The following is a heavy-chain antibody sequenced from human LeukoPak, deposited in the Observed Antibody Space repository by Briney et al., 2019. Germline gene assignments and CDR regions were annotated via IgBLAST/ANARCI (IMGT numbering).Heavy chain of an antibody. CDR3: ARDEAIAVAQMRERGGGFDY. CDR2: IPYDGSNK. D-gene: IGHD6-19*01. V-gene: IGHV3-30*04. Sequence: PGGSLRLSCAASGFTFSSYAMHWVRQAPGKGLEWVAVIPYDGSNKYYADSVKGRFTISRDNSKNTLYLQMNSLRAEDTAVYYCARDEAIAVAQMRERGGGFDYWGQGTLVTVSS. CDR1: GFTFSSYA. J-gene: IGHJ4*02.